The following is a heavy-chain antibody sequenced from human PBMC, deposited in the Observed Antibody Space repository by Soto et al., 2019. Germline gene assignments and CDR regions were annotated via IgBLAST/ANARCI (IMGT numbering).Heavy chain of an antibody. CDR2: IWYDGSNK. Sequence: VQLVESGGGVVQPGRSLRLSCAASGFTFSSYGMHWVRQAPGKGLEWVAVIWYDGSNKYYADSVKGRFTISRDNSKNTLYLQMNSLRAEDTAVYYCARGYSGYENAFDIWGQGTMVTVSS. CDR3: ARGYSGYENAFDI. V-gene: IGHV3-33*01. J-gene: IGHJ3*02. D-gene: IGHD5-12*01. CDR1: GFTFSSYG.